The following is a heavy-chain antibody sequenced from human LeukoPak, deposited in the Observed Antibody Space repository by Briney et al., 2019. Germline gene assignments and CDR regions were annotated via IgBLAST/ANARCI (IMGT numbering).Heavy chain of an antibody. Sequence: GALRLSCAASGFTFSSYWMSWVRLAPGKGLEWVANIKGDGSEKWYADSVKGRFTISRDNAQNSVHLQMNSLRAEDTAVYHCERDEYRSRWLHPWGQGTLVTVTS. D-gene: IGHD5-24*01. J-gene: IGHJ5*02. CDR3: ERDEYRSRWLHP. CDR2: IKGDGSEK. CDR1: GFTFSSYW. V-gene: IGHV3-7*01.